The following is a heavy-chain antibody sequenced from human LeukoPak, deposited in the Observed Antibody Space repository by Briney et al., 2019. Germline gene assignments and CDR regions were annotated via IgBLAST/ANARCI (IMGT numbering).Heavy chain of an antibody. V-gene: IGHV4-39*01. CDR3: ARRRYYDGSGYLE. D-gene: IGHD3-22*01. CDR2: IYYSGRT. CDR1: GDSVSRSDSY. J-gene: IGHJ1*01. Sequence: SGTLSLTCSVSGDSVSRSDSYWDWIRQPPGKGLEWIGTIYYSGRTYYSPSLKSRVTMSVDPSNNQFSLNLRSVTAADTAVYYCARRRYYDGSGYLEWGQGTLLSVSS.